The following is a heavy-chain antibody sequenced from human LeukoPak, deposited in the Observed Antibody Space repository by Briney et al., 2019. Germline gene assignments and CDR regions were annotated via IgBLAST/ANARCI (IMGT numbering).Heavy chain of an antibody. V-gene: IGHV3-7*01. J-gene: IGHJ4*02. Sequence: GGSLRLSCAASGFTFSSYWMSWVRQAPGKGLEWVANIKQDGSEKYYVDSVKGRFTISRDNAKNSLYLQMNSLRAEDTAVYYCARDQFASSGGAGDYWGQGTLVTVSS. CDR2: IKQDGSEK. CDR1: GFTFSSYW. CDR3: ARDQFASSGGAGDY. D-gene: IGHD3-10*01.